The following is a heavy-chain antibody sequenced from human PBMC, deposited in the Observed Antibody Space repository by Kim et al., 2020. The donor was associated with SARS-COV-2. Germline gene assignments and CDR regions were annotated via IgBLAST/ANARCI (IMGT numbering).Heavy chain of an antibody. CDR1: GFTFSDYY. CDR3: ARVGYDYVWGSYRYYYSYYGMDV. V-gene: IGHV3-11*05. Sequence: GGSLRLSCAASGFTFSDYYMSWIGQAPGKGLEWVSYISSSSSYTNYADSVKGRFTISRDNAKNSLYLQMNSLRAEDTAVYYCARVGYDYVWGSYRYYYSYYGMDVWGQGTTVTVSS. CDR2: ISSSSSYT. D-gene: IGHD3-16*02. J-gene: IGHJ6*02.